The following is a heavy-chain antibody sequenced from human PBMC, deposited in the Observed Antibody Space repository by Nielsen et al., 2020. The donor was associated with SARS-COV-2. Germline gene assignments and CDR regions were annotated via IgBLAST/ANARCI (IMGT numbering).Heavy chain of an antibody. Sequence: GESLKISCKGSGYSFTSYWIGWVRQMPGKGLEWMGIIYPGDSDTRYSPSFQGQVTISADKSISTAYLQWSSLKASDTAMYYCARLSFNYYGSGSYYFHGMDVWGQGTTVTVSS. CDR2: IYPGDSDT. V-gene: IGHV5-51*01. D-gene: IGHD3-10*01. CDR3: ARLSFNYYGSGSYYFHGMDV. CDR1: GYSFTSYW. J-gene: IGHJ6*02.